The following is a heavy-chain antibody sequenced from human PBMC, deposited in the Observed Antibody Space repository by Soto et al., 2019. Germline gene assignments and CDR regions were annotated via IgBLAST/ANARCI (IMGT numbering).Heavy chain of an antibody. D-gene: IGHD3-9*01. V-gene: IGHV3-21*06. J-gene: IGHJ6*02. CDR3: ARLVASETGYGMDV. CDR1: GFIFSSHN. Sequence: RRLSCAASGFIFSSHNMNWVRQAPGKGLEWGPSITGSSSYIFYADSVKGRFTISRDNAKNTVYLNVNSLRAEDTGVYYCARLVASETGYGMDVWGQGXTVTVS. CDR2: ITGSSSYI.